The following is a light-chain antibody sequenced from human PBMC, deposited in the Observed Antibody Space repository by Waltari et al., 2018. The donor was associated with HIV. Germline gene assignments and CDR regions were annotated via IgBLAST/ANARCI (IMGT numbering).Light chain of an antibody. CDR1: QTITIW. CDR3: QQYNSYWT. CDR2: KAS. Sequence: DIQMTQSPSTLSASVGDRVTITCRASQTITIWLAWYQQKPEKAPKLLIYKASDLESGVPSRFSGSGSGTEFTLTISSLQPDDFATYYCQQYNSYWTFGQGTKVEIK. J-gene: IGKJ1*01. V-gene: IGKV1-5*03.